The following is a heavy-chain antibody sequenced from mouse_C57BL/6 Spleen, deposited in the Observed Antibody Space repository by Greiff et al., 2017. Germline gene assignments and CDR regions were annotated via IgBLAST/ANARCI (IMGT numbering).Heavy chain of an antibody. D-gene: IGHD2-2*01. J-gene: IGHJ3*01. CDR3: AREGGYAFAY. V-gene: IGHV3-6*01. CDR1: GYSITSGYY. CDR2: ISYAGSN. Sequence: EVQLQESGPGLVKPSQSLSLTCSVTGYSITSGYYWNWIRQFPGNKLEWMGYISYAGSNNYNPSLKNRISITRDTSKNQFFLKLNSVTTEDTATYYCAREGGYAFAYWGQGTLVTVSA.